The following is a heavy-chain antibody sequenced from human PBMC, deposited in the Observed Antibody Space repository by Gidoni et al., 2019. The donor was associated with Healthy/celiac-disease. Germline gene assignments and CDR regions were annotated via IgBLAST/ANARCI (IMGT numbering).Heavy chain of an antibody. Sequence: EVQLVESGGGLVKPGGSLRLSCAASGFTFSSYSMNWVRQAQGKGLEWVSSISSSSSYIYYADSVKGRFTISRDNAKNSLYLQMNSLRAEDTAVYYCARDPYSSSSPYFDYWGQGTLVTVSS. V-gene: IGHV3-21*01. CDR3: ARDPYSSSSPYFDY. CDR1: GFTFSSYS. J-gene: IGHJ4*02. D-gene: IGHD6-6*01. CDR2: ISSSSSYI.